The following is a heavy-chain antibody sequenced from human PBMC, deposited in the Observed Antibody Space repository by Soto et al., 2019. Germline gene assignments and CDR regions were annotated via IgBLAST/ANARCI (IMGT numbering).Heavy chain of an antibody. CDR2: IIPIFGTA. D-gene: IGHD6-25*01. CDR1: GGTFSSYA. Sequence: SVKVSCKASGGTFSSYAISWVRQAPGQGLEWMGGIIPIFGTANYAQKFQGRLAITKDTSQNQVVLTRTNMDPVATATYYCAHSVIAAAPTFAYWGQGTLVTVSS. J-gene: IGHJ4*02. CDR3: AHSVIAAAPTFAY. V-gene: IGHV1-69*05.